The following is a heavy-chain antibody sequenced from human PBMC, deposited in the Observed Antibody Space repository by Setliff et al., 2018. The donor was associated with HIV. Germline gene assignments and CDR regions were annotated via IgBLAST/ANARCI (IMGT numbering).Heavy chain of an antibody. CDR1: GYTFTRYY. J-gene: IGHJ4*02. CDR3: ARSLQWGCSSTTCYVGY. Sequence: ASVKVSCKASGYTFTRYYIHWVRQAPGQGLEWMGIINPSSGSTSFAQKFQGRVTMTRDTSTSTVYMELSSLRSEDTAVYYCARSLQWGCSSTTCYVGYWGQGTLVTVSS. CDR2: INPSSGST. V-gene: IGHV1-46*01. D-gene: IGHD2-2*01.